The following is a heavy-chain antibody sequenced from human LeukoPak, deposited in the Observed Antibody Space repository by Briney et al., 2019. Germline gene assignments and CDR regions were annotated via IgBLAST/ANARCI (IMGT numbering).Heavy chain of an antibody. CDR2: ISGDGVST. CDR3: AKESGKFDY. CDR1: GLPIADFA. V-gene: IGHV3-43*02. J-gene: IGHJ4*02. Sequence: EGSLRLSCVASGLPIADFAMHWVRQAPGKGLEWVSLISGDGVSTFYADSVKGRFSISRDNSENSLYLEMNSLRTEDAAMYYCAKESGKFDYWGQGTLVAVSS.